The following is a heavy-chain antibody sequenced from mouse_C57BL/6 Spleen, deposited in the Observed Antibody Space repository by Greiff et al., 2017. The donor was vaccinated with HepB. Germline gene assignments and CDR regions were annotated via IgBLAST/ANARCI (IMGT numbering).Heavy chain of an antibody. CDR3: ARSSYYFDY. D-gene: IGHD1-1*01. CDR2: ISYDGSN. J-gene: IGHJ2*01. CDR1: GYSITSGYY. V-gene: IGHV3-6*01. Sequence: EVQVVESGPGLVKPSQSLSLTCSVTGYSITSGYYWNWIRQFPGNKLEWMGYISYDGSNNYNPSLKNRISITRDPSKNQFFLKLNSVTTEDTATYYCARSSYYFDYWGQGTTLTVSS.